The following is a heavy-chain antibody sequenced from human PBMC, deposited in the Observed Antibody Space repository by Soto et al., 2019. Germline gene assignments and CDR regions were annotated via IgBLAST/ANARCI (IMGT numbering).Heavy chain of an antibody. J-gene: IGHJ4*02. CDR1: GGSISSSNW. Sequence: QVQLQESGPGLVKPSGTLSLTCAVSGGSISSSNWWSWVRQPPGKGLEWIGEIYHSGSTNFNPSLTSRVTISVDKSKNQFSLKLRSVTAADTAVYYCASLLAARYYFASWGQGTLVTVSS. CDR2: IYHSGST. CDR3: ASLLAARYYFAS. V-gene: IGHV4-4*02. D-gene: IGHD6-6*01.